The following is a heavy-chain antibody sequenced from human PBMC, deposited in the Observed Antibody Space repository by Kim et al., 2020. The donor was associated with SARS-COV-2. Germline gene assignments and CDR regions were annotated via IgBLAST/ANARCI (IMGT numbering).Heavy chain of an antibody. Sequence: GGSLRLSCAASGFTFSNYGMHWVRQAPGKGLEWVALISYDGNNKYYADSVKGRFTISRDNSKNTLYLQINSLTTEDTAVYYCAKRGYSGTWYAFDYWGQGTLVTVSS. CDR2: ISYDGNNK. CDR3: AKRGYSGTWYAFDY. D-gene: IGHD6-13*01. J-gene: IGHJ4*02. V-gene: IGHV3-30*19. CDR1: GFTFSNYG.